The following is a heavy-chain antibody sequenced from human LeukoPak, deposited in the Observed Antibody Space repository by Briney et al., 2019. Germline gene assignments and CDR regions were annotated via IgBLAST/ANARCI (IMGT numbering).Heavy chain of an antibody. CDR2: IYTIGST. Sequence: SETLSLTCTVSGRSISSYYWSWLRQPAGKGLEWIGRIYTIGSTNYNPSLKSRVTISVDTSKNQFSLKLNSVTAADTAVYYCARLAPYDSSGYYFGAYYYYMDVWGKGTTVTISS. CDR1: GRSISSYY. J-gene: IGHJ6*03. D-gene: IGHD3-22*01. V-gene: IGHV4-4*07. CDR3: ARLAPYDSSGYYFGAYYYYMDV.